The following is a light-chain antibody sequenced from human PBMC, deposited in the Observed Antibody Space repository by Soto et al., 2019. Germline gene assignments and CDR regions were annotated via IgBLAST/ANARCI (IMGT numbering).Light chain of an antibody. CDR2: GIF. CDR3: QSYDNSLSGSEV. V-gene: IGLV1-40*01. J-gene: IGLJ1*01. Sequence: QSVLTQPPSVSGAPGQRVTISCTGSSSNIGAGYDVHWYQQLPGEAPTLLIFGIFNRPSGVSERFSGSRSGASASLAIAGLQAEDEADYFCQSYDNSLSGSEVFGTGTKVTVL. CDR1: SSNIGAGYD.